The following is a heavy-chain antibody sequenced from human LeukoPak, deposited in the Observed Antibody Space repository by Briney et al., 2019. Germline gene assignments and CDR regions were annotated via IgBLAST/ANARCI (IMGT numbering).Heavy chain of an antibody. CDR2: INHSGST. J-gene: IGHJ3*02. Sequence: PSETLSLTCAVYGGSFSGYYWSWIRLPPGKGLEWIGEINHSGSTNYNPSLKSRVTISVDTSKNQFSLKLSSVTAADTAVYYCAFRLVHGAFDIWGQGTMVTVSS. V-gene: IGHV4-34*01. CDR3: AFRLVHGAFDI. CDR1: GGSFSGYY. D-gene: IGHD6-19*01.